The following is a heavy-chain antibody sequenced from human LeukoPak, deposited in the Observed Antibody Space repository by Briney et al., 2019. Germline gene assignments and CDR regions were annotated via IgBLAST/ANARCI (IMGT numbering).Heavy chain of an antibody. CDR2: ISSSSSYT. CDR3: GRVMVVVAAISNVDAFDI. V-gene: IGHV3-11*06. J-gene: IGHJ3*02. CDR1: GFTFSDYY. Sequence: GGSLRLSCAASGFTFSDYYMSWIRQAPGKGLEWVSYISSSSSYTTYADSVKGRFTISRDNAKNSLYLRMNSLRAEDTAVYYCGRVMVVVAAISNVDAFDIWGEGTMVTVSS. D-gene: IGHD2-15*01.